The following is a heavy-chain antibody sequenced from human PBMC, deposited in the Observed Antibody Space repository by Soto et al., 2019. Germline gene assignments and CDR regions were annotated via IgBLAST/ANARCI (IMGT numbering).Heavy chain of an antibody. J-gene: IGHJ4*02. CDR3: ARGEGYSYGYCDY. CDR1: GGSISSGDYY. V-gene: IGHV4-30-4*01. CDR2: IYYSGST. Sequence: SETLSLTCTVSGGSISSGDYYWSWIRQPPGKGLEWIGYIYYSGSTYYTPSLKSRVTISVDTSKNQFSLKLSSVTAADTAVYYCARGEGYSYGYCDYLGQGTLVTVSS. D-gene: IGHD5-18*01.